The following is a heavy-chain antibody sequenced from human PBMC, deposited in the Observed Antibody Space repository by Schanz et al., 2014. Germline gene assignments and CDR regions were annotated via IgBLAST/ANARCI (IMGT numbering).Heavy chain of an antibody. D-gene: IGHD3-10*01. V-gene: IGHV1-2*02. CDR1: GYTFTSYY. Sequence: QVQLVQSGAEVMKPGSSVKVSCKASGYTFTSYYMHWVRQAPGQGPELMGWINAHTGNTQYAQKFQGRVNMTRDTVTTTVHLELTRLRTDDTAIYYCARVHIATYHYNSPGAFDIWGQGTRGTVSS. CDR2: INAHTGNT. J-gene: IGHJ3*02. CDR3: ARVHIATYHYNSPGAFDI.